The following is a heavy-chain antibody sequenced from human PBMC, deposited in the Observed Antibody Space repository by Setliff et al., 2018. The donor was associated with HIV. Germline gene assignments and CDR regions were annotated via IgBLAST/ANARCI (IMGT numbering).Heavy chain of an antibody. J-gene: IGHJ6*03. D-gene: IGHD2-15*01. CDR2: INTNTGNP. Sequence: ASVKVSCKTSGYIFSDYHISWVRQAPGQGLEWMGWINTNTGNPTYAQGFTGRFVFSLDTSVSTAYLQISSLKAEDTAVYYCAREVVVAGVHYYNMDVWGKGTTVTVSS. CDR1: GYIFSDYH. V-gene: IGHV7-4-1*02. CDR3: AREVVVAGVHYYNMDV.